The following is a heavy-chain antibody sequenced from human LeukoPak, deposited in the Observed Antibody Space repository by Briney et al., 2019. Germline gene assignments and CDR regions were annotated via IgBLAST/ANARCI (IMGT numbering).Heavy chain of an antibody. CDR1: GGTFSSYA. J-gene: IGHJ4*02. CDR2: IIPIFGTA. D-gene: IGHD2-8*01. V-gene: IGHV1-69*13. Sequence: SVKVSCKASGGTFSSYAISWVRQAPGQGLEWMGGIIPIFGTANYAQKFQGRVTITADESTSTAYMELSRLRSDDTAVYYCARAGYCTNGVCYKKNFDYWGQGTLVTVSS. CDR3: ARAGYCTNGVCYKKNFDY.